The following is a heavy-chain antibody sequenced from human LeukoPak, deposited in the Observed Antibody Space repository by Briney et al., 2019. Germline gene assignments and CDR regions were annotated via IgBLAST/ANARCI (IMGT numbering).Heavy chain of an antibody. J-gene: IGHJ4*02. CDR1: GYTFTGYY. CDR2: INPNSGGT. V-gene: IGHV1-2*02. Sequence: ASVKVSCTASGYTFTGYYMHWVRQAPGQGLEWMGWINPNSGGTNYAQKFQGRVTMTRDTSISTAYMELSRLRSDDTAVYYCARAWDDSSGYYCLNYWGQGTLVTVSS. D-gene: IGHD3-22*01. CDR3: ARAWDDSSGYYCLNY.